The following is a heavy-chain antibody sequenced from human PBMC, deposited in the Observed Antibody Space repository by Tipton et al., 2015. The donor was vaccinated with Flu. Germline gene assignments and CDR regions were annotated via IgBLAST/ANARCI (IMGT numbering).Heavy chain of an antibody. CDR1: GFTLDDYV. V-gene: IGHV3-49*03. CDR2: IRTKVYGGTT. J-gene: IGHJ4*02. D-gene: IGHD2-2*01. Sequence: SLRLSCTASGFTLDDYVVSWFRQAPGKGLEWVGFIRTKVYGGTTEYAASVKGRFTISRDDSKTIAYLQMNSLNTEDTGVYYCARGRGYCVTTTCLLPFDFWGQGTLVTVSS. CDR3: ARGRGYCVTTTCLLPFDF.